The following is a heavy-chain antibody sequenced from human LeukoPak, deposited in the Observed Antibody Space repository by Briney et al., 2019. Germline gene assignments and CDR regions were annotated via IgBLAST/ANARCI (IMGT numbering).Heavy chain of an antibody. D-gene: IGHD3-22*01. Sequence: PGGSLRLSCSGSGFRFGDYSVSWVRQAPGKGLEWVSYISSSGSTIYYADSVKGRFTISRDNAKNSLYLQMNSLRAEDTAVYYCARDLLSYYDSSGYYDYWGQGTLVTVSS. J-gene: IGHJ4*02. CDR2: ISSSGSTI. V-gene: IGHV3-11*01. CDR3: ARDLLSYYDSSGYYDY. CDR1: GFRFGDYS.